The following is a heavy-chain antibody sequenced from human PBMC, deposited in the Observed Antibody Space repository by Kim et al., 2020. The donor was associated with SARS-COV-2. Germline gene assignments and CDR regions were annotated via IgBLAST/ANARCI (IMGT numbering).Heavy chain of an antibody. CDR1: GGSISSGGYY. D-gene: IGHD6-13*01. CDR2: IYYSGST. CDR3: ARACIAAADTIDY. Sequence: SETLSLTCTVSGGSISSGGYYWSWIRQHPGKGLEWIGYIYYSGSTYYNPSLKSRVTISVDTSKNQFSLKLSSVTAADTAVYYCARACIAAADTIDYWGQGTLVTVSS. J-gene: IGHJ4*02. V-gene: IGHV4-31*03.